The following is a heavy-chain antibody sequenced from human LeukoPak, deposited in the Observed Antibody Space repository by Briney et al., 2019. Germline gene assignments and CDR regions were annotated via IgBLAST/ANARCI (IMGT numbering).Heavy chain of an antibody. D-gene: IGHD2-2*02. V-gene: IGHV1-2*02. CDR1: GYTFTGYY. CDR2: INPNSGGT. Sequence: ASVKVSCTASGYTFTGYYMHWVRQAPGQGLEWMGWINPNSGGTNYAQKFQGRVTMTRDTSISTAYMELSRLRSDDTAVYYCARGGVRYCSSTSCYTNGMDVWGQGTTVTVSS. CDR3: ARGGVRYCSSTSCYTNGMDV. J-gene: IGHJ6*02.